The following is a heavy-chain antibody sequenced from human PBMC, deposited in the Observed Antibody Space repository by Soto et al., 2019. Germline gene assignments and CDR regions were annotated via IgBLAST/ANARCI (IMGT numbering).Heavy chain of an antibody. CDR3: TTLELNPWFGELLGDY. V-gene: IGHV3-15*01. CDR1: GFTFSNAW. D-gene: IGHD3-10*01. Sequence: SLRLSCAASGFTFSNAWMSWVRQAPGKGLEWVGRIKSRTDGGTTDYAAPVKGRFTISRDDSKNTLYLQMNSLKTEDTAVYYCTTLELNPWFGELLGDYWGQGTLVTVSS. CDR2: IKSRTDGGTT. J-gene: IGHJ4*02.